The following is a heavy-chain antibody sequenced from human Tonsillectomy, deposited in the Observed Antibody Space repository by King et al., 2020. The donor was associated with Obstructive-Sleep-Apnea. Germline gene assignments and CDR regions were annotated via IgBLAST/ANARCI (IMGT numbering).Heavy chain of an antibody. D-gene: IGHD6-19*01. CDR3: TRVKRAVAAIWFVRYYGMDV. CDR2: IRSKAFGGTT. J-gene: IGHJ6*02. Sequence: VQLVESGGGLVQPGRSLRLSCTASGFNFGDCAMSWFRQAPGKGLEWVGFIRSKAFGGTTEYAASVGGRFTISRDDSKSIAYLGMNSLKTEDTAVYYCTRVKRAVAAIWFVRYYGMDVWGQGTTVTVSS. V-gene: IGHV3-49*03. CDR1: GFNFGDCA.